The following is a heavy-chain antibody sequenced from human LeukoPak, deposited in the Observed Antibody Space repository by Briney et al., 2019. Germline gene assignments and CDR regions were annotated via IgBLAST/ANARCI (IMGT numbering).Heavy chain of an antibody. CDR3: ARVSDIMISFGGGITYFDY. J-gene: IGHJ4*02. D-gene: IGHD3-16*02. Sequence: SETLSLTCALYGGSFSDYHWTWIRQPPGKGLEWIGEIYHSGGTDYNPSLRSRLTISVDTSKKQFSLQLSSVTAADTGVYYCARVSDIMISFGGGITYFDYWGQGSLVTVSS. CDR2: IYHSGGT. V-gene: IGHV4-34*01. CDR1: GGSFSDYH.